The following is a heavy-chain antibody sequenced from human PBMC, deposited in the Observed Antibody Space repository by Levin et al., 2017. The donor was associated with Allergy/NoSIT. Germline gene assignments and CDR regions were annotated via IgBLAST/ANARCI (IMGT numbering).Heavy chain of an antibody. CDR2: INTNTGNP. Sequence: GESLKISCKASGYAFTSYAMNWVRQAPGQGLEWMGWINTNTGNPTYAQGFTGRFVFSLDNSVSTAYLQISSLMADDTAIYYCARGGTLDTRALLDYWGQGTLVTVSS. CDR3: ARGGTLDTRALLDY. J-gene: IGHJ4*02. D-gene: IGHD5-18*01. V-gene: IGHV7-4-1*02. CDR1: GYAFTSYA.